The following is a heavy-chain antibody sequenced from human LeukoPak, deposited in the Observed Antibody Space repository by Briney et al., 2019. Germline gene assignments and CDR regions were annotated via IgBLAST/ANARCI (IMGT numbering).Heavy chain of an antibody. J-gene: IGHJ1*01. CDR3: ARGRYCSGGSCFSPPYFQH. Sequence: ASVKVSCKASGYTFTSYAMHWVRQAPGQRLEWLGWINAGNGNTKYSQKFQGRVTITRDTSASTAYMELSSLRSEDTAVYYCARGRYCSGGSCFSPPYFQHWGQGTLVTVSS. CDR2: INAGNGNT. V-gene: IGHV1-3*01. D-gene: IGHD2-15*01. CDR1: GYTFTSYA.